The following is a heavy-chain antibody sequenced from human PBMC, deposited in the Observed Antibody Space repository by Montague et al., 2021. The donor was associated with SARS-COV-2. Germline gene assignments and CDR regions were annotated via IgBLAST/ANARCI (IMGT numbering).Heavy chain of an antibody. CDR3: VYRDYYYYYGMDV. Sequence: SETLSLTCAVSGGSISSSNWWSWVRQPLGKGLEWIGEIYHSGSTNYNPSLKSRVTISVDKTKNQFSLKLSSVTAADTAVYYCVYRDYYYYYGMDVWGQGTTVTVSS. CDR1: GGSISSSNW. D-gene: IGHD5-12*01. V-gene: IGHV4-4*02. J-gene: IGHJ6*02. CDR2: IYHSGST.